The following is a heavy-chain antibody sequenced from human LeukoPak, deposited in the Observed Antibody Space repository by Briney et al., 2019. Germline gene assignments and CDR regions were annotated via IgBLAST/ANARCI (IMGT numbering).Heavy chain of an antibody. CDR2: INTNGANT. V-gene: IGHV3-64*05. D-gene: IGHD6-6*01. CDR1: GFTFKSYA. CDR3: VKGLNYSSSQMDS. Sequence: GGSLRLSCSASGFTFKSYAMHWVRQAPGKGLGYVSSINTNGANTYYADSVKGRFTISRDNSRNTVYVQMNSLTPEDTAVYYCVKGLNYSSSQMDSWGQGTLVTVSS. J-gene: IGHJ4*02.